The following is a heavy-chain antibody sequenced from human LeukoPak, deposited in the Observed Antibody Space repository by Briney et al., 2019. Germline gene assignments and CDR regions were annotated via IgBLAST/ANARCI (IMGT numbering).Heavy chain of an antibody. D-gene: IGHD6-19*01. CDR1: GFTFSSYG. V-gene: IGHV3-33*01. Sequence: ARSLRLSCAAAGFTFSSYGMHWVRQAPGKGLEWVAVTLYDGSNKYYADSGKGPPTISRDNSKITLYLQMNSLRAEDTAVYYCARDGRIAVAGIDPPFDYWGQGTLVTVSS. CDR2: TLYDGSNK. CDR3: ARDGRIAVAGIDPPFDY. J-gene: IGHJ4*02.